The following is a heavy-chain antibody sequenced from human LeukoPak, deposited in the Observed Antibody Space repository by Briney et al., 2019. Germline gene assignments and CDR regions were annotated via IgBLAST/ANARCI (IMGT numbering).Heavy chain of an antibody. J-gene: IGHJ4*02. D-gene: IGHD5-12*01. V-gene: IGHV3-7*05. CDR3: AREGTYSGYDLTDS. Sequence: GGFLRLSCVASGFTFSNYWMSWVRQAPGKGLEWVANMKQEARETYYVDSVKGRFTISRDNAKNPLYLQMNSLRAEDTAVYYCAREGTYSGYDLTDSWGQGTLV. CDR1: GFTFSNYW. CDR2: MKQEARET.